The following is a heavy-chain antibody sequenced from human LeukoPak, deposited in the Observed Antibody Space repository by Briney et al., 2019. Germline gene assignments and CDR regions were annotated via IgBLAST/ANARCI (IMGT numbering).Heavy chain of an antibody. CDR2: IYYSGST. Sequence: SETLSLTCTVSGGSISSYYWSWIRQPPGKGLEWIGYIYYSGSTNYNPSLKSRVTISVDTSKNQFSLKLSSVTAADTAVYYCARNIFGVVTPPYFDYWGQGTLVTVSS. J-gene: IGHJ4*02. V-gene: IGHV4-59*12. CDR1: GGSISSYY. CDR3: ARNIFGVVTPPYFDY. D-gene: IGHD3-3*01.